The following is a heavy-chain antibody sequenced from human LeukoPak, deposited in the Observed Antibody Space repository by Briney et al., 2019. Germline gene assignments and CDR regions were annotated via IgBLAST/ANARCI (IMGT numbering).Heavy chain of an antibody. CDR3: ARVLVPAADYRFDWSYIDDAFDI. D-gene: IGHD2-2*01. Sequence: GSSVKVSCKASGGTFSSYAISWVRQAPGQGLEWMGGVIPIFGTANYAQKFQGRVTITADESTSTAFMELSSLRSEDTAVYYCARVLVPAADYRFDWSYIDDAFDIWGQGTMVTVSS. CDR2: VIPIFGTA. CDR1: GGTFSSYA. J-gene: IGHJ3*02. V-gene: IGHV1-69*01.